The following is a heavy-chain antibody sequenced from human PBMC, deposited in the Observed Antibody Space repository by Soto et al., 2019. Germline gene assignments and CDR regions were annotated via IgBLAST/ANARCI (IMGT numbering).Heavy chain of an antibody. Sequence: PSETLSLTCTVSGGSISSGGYYRSWIRQHPGKGLEWIGYIYYSGSTYYNPSLKSRVTISVDTSKNQFSLKLSSVTAADTAVYYCARVAGSSGYYAPFDYWGQGTLVTVSS. CDR1: GGSISSGGYY. D-gene: IGHD3-22*01. CDR3: ARVAGSSGYYAPFDY. V-gene: IGHV4-31*03. J-gene: IGHJ4*02. CDR2: IYYSGST.